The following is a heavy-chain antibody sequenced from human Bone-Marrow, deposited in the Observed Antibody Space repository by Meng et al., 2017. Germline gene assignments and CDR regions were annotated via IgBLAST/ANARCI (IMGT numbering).Heavy chain of an antibody. D-gene: IGHD3-22*01. CDR2: IKQDGSEK. V-gene: IGHV3-7*01. J-gene: IGHJ4*02. CDR1: GFTFSSYS. CDR3: ARGSYYYDSSGYSSLYY. Sequence: GGSLRLSCAASGFTFSSYSMNWVRQAPGKGLEWVANIKQDGSEKYYVDSVKGRFTISRDNAKNSLYLQMNSLRAEDTAVYYCARGSYYYDSSGYSSLYYWGQGTLVTVSS.